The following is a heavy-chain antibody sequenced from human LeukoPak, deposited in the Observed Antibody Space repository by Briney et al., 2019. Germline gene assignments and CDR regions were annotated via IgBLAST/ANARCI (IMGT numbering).Heavy chain of an antibody. CDR1: FGAITSDSHY. CDR2: IDYSGTT. J-gene: IGHJ5*02. CDR3: VRGRYSSGWFKDKNWFDP. D-gene: IGHD6-19*01. Sequence: PSETLSLTCLVSFGAITSDSHYWGWIRQTPGKGLEWIGSIDYSGTTYYNPSLKSRVTISVDTSKNQFSLKLSSVTAADTAVYYCVRGRYSSGWFKDKNWFDPWGQGIPVTVSS. V-gene: IGHV4-39*07.